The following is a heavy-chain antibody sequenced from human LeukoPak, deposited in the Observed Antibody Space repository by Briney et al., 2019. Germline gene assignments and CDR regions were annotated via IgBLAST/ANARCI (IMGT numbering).Heavy chain of an antibody. CDR1: GGSISNTNW. V-gene: IGHV4-4*02. J-gene: IGHJ4*02. CDR2: VNLQGST. Sequence: SETLSLTCGVSGGSISNTNWWTWVRQPLGKGLEWIGEVNLQGSTNYNPSLKSRVAISVDKSENHISLKLTSVTAADTAVYYCAREGGPYRPLDYSGQGTLVTIAS. CDR3: AREGGPYRPLDY.